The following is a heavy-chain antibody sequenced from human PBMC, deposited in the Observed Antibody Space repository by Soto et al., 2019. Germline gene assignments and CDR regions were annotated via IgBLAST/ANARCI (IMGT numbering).Heavy chain of an antibody. CDR2: IRSKANSYAT. CDR3: TRHADLGYCSSTSCYDFDY. V-gene: IGHV3-73*01. CDR1: GLTFSGSA. Sequence: GGSLRLSCAASGLTFSGSAMHWVRQASGKGLEWVGRIRSKANSYATEYGASVKGRFTISRDDSKNTAYLQMDSLKTEDTAVYYCTRHADLGYCSSTSCYDFDYWGQGTLVTVSS. J-gene: IGHJ4*02. D-gene: IGHD2-2*01.